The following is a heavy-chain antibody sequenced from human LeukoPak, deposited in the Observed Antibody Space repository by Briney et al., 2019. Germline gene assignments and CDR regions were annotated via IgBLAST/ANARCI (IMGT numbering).Heavy chain of an antibody. Sequence: SETLSLTCTVSGDSISSTIYYWGWIRQPPGKGLEWIGSSYYTGSTYYNPSLKSRVTISVDTSKNQFSLKMTSVSAADTAVYYCARANNKKNHCSGGTCYPGDFDYWGQGTLVTVSS. CDR1: GDSISSTIYY. J-gene: IGHJ4*02. D-gene: IGHD2-15*01. CDR2: SYYTGST. V-gene: IGHV4-39*07. CDR3: ARANNKKNHCSGGTCYPGDFDY.